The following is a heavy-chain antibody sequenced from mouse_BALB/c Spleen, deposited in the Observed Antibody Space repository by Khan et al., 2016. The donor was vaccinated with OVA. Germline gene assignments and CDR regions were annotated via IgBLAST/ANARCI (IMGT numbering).Heavy chain of an antibody. J-gene: IGHJ3*01. CDR1: GFSLTSYG. Sequence: VELVESGPGLVAPSQSLSITCTVSGFSLTSYGVHWVRQPPGKGLEWLGVLWAGGSTNYNSALMSRLSISKDNSKNQVFLKMNSLQTDDTAMYYCARPYGGSAWFAYWGQGTLVTVSA. D-gene: IGHD1-1*02. V-gene: IGHV2-9*02. CDR2: LWAGGST. CDR3: ARPYGGSAWFAY.